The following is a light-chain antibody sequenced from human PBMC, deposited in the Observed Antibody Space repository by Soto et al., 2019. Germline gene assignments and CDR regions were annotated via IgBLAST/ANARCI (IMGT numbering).Light chain of an antibody. CDR2: AAS. CDR3: QQLNSYPRT. Sequence: DIQMTQSPSTLSGSVGDRVTITCRASQGISSYLAWYQQKPGKAPKLLIYAASTLQSGVPSRFSGSGSGTDFTLTISSLQPEDFATYYGQQLNSYPRTFGPGTKVDIK. CDR1: QGISSY. J-gene: IGKJ3*01. V-gene: IGKV1-9*01.